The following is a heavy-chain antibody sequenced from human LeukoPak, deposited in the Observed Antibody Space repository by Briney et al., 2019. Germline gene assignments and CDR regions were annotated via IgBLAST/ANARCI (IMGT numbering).Heavy chain of an antibody. CDR2: VNPNSGGT. CDR3: AREGTDYYDSSGCLDY. V-gene: IGHV1-2*02. D-gene: IGHD3-22*01. J-gene: IGHJ4*02. Sequence: GASVKVSCKASGYTFTGYYMHWVRQAPGQGLEWMGWVNPNSGGTNYAQKFQGRVTMTRDTSISTAYMELSRLRSDDTAVYSCAREGTDYYDSSGCLDYWGQGTLVTVSS. CDR1: GYTFTGYY.